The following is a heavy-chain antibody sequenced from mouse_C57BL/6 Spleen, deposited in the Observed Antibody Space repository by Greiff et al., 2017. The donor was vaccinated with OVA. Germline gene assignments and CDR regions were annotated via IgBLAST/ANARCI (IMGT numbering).Heavy chain of an antibody. V-gene: IGHV1-72*01. D-gene: IGHD2-1*01. CDR3: AISTGNYVDYYAMDY. CDR2: IDPNSGGT. J-gene: IGHJ4*01. CDR1: GYTFTSYW. Sequence: VQLQQPGAELVKPGASVKLSCKASGYTFTSYWMHWVKQRPGRGLEWIGRIDPNSGGTQYNEKFKSQATLTVDKPASTAYMKLSSLTSEDSAVYYCAISTGNYVDYYAMDYWGQGTSVTVSS.